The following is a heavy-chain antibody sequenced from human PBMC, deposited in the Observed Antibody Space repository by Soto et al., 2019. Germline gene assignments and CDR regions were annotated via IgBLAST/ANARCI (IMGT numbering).Heavy chain of an antibody. CDR1: GGSFSGYY. Sequence: PSETLSLTCAVYGGSFSGYYWSWIRQPPGKGLEWIGEINHSGSTNYNPSLKSRVTISVDTSKNQFSLKLSSVTAADTAVYYCARDRADYYDFWSGYKWFDPWGQGTLVTVSS. J-gene: IGHJ5*02. CDR3: ARDRADYYDFWSGYKWFDP. CDR2: INHSGST. V-gene: IGHV4-34*01. D-gene: IGHD3-3*01.